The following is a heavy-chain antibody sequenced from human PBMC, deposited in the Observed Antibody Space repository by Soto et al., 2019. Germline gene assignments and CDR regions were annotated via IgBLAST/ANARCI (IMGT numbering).Heavy chain of an antibody. J-gene: IGHJ2*01. CDR2: IIPILGIA. V-gene: IGHV1-69*08. D-gene: IGHD5-12*01. CDR3: ARDSRDGYNYFWYFDL. CDR1: GGTFSSYT. Sequence: QVQLVQSGAEVKKPGSSVKVSCKASGGTFSSYTISWVRQAPGQGLEWMGRIIPILGIANYAQKFQGRVTITADKSTSTAYMELSSLRSEDTAVYYCARDSRDGYNYFWYFDLWGRGTLVTVSS.